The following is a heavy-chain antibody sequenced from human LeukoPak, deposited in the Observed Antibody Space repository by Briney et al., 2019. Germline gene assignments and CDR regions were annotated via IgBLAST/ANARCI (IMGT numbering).Heavy chain of an antibody. V-gene: IGHV3-66*01. J-gene: IGHJ3*02. CDR2: IYSGGST. CDR1: GFTASSNY. CDR3: AAEAVVITPTGAFDI. Sequence: PGGSLRLSCAASGFTASSNYMSWVRQAPGKGLEWVSVIYSGGSTYYADSVKGRFAISRDNSKNTLYFQMNSLRAEDTAVYYYAAEAVVITPTGAFDIWGQGTMVTVSS. D-gene: IGHD3-22*01.